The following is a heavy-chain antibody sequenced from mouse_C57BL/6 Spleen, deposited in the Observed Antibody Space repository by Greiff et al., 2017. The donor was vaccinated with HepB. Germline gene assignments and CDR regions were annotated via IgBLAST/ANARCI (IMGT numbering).Heavy chain of an antibody. Sequence: QVQLKESGAELVRPGTSVKVSCKASGYAFTNYLIEWVKQRPGQGLEWIGVINPGSGGTNYNEKFKGKATLTADKSSSTAYMQLSSLTSEDSAVYFCARFSDYNSFDYWGQGTTLTVSS. V-gene: IGHV1-54*01. D-gene: IGHD2-4*01. CDR2: INPGSGGT. CDR3: ARFSDYNSFDY. J-gene: IGHJ2*01. CDR1: GYAFTNYL.